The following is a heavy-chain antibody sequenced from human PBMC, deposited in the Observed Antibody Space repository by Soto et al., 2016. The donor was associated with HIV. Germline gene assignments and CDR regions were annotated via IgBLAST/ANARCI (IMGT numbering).Heavy chain of an antibody. CDR3: AISTGGSNSVGFDY. CDR1: GYTFTTYG. V-gene: IGHV1-18*01. D-gene: IGHD4-17*01. Sequence: QVQLVQSGAEVKKPGASVKVSCKASGYTFTTYGISWVRQAPGQGLEWMGWVSTYNGNTNYAQKLQGRVTMTTDTSTSTAYMELRSLRSDDTAVYYCAISTGGSNSVGFDYWGQGTLVTVSS. J-gene: IGHJ4*02. CDR2: VSTYNGNT.